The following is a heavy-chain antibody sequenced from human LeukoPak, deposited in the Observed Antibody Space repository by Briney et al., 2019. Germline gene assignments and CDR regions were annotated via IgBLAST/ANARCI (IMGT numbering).Heavy chain of an antibody. D-gene: IGHD6-19*01. CDR1: GFTFSDYF. Sequence: PGGSLSPSCAVSGFTFSDYFLDWVRQAPGKGLEWVGRSRNKAKSYTTEYAASVKGRFTISRDDSKNSLYLQMNSLKTEDTAVYYCVRVGSVAGSDYLDYWGQGTLVTVSS. CDR3: VRVGSVAGSDYLDY. V-gene: IGHV3-72*01. J-gene: IGHJ4*02. CDR2: SRNKAKSYTT.